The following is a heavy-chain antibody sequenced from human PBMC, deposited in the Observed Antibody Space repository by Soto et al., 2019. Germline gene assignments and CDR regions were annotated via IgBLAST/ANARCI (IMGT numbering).Heavy chain of an antibody. CDR1: GGSISSSSYY. V-gene: IGHV4-39*01. CDR2: IYYSGST. J-gene: IGHJ6*02. CDR3: ARSGSYYEGYYYYYGMDV. Sequence: PSETLSLTCTVSGGSISSSSYYWGWIRQPPGKGLEWIGSIYYSGSTYYNPSLKSRVTISVDTSKNQFSLKLSSVTAADTAVYYCARSGSYYEGYYYYYGMDVWGQGTTVT. D-gene: IGHD1-26*01.